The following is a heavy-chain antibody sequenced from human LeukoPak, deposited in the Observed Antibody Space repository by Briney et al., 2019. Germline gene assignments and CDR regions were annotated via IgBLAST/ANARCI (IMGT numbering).Heavy chain of an antibody. J-gene: IGHJ6*03. CDR1: GGSISSYY. CDR3: ARGYSSSWYVLYYYYYMDV. D-gene: IGHD6-13*01. Sequence: SETLSLTCTVSGGSISSYYWSWIRQPPGQGLEWIGYIYYSVSTNYNPSLKSQVTISVDTSKNQFSLQLSSVTAADTAVYYCARGYSSSWYVLYYYYYMDVWGKGTTVTISS. V-gene: IGHV4-59*08. CDR2: IYYSVST.